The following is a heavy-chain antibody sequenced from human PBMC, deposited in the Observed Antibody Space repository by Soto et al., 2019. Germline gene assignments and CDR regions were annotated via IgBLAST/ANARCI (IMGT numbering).Heavy chain of an antibody. CDR2: ISGSGSST. Sequence: GGSLRLSCAASGFTFSNAWMSWVRQAPGKGLEWVSGISGSGSSTYYADSVKGRLTISRDNSKNTLYLQMNSLRAEDTAVYYCAKDPYCSSTSCYLFSVWGQGTLVTVSS. J-gene: IGHJ4*02. CDR1: GFTFSNAW. CDR3: AKDPYCSSTSCYLFSV. V-gene: IGHV3-23*01. D-gene: IGHD2-2*01.